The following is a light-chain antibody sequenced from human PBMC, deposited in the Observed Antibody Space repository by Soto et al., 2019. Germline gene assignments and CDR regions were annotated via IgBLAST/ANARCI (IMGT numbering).Light chain of an antibody. CDR1: QSISIW. CDR3: QHYNTYPWT. Sequence: DIRMTQSPSTLSASVGDRVTIPCRASQSISIWLAWYQQKPGKAPKLLIYKASILQTGVPSRFSGSGSGTEFTLTISSLQSDDFATYYCQHYNTYPWTFGQGTKVEMK. V-gene: IGKV1-5*03. J-gene: IGKJ1*01. CDR2: KAS.